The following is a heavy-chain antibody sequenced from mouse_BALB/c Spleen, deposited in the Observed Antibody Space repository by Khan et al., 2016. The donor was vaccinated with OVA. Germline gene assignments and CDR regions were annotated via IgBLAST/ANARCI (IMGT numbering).Heavy chain of an antibody. CDR1: GFNIKDTY. Sequence: VQLKESGAELVKPGASVKLSCTASGFNIKDTYIHWVKQRPEQGLEWIGRIDPANGDIKNDSKFQDKATITADTSSNTAYLQLSSLTSEDTAVYYCATLYGNPLAYWGQGTLVSVSA. D-gene: IGHD2-1*01. CDR2: IDPANGDI. CDR3: ATLYGNPLAY. V-gene: IGHV14-3*02. J-gene: IGHJ3*01.